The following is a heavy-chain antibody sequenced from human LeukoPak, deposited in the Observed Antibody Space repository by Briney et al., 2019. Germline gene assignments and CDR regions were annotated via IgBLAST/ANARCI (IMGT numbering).Heavy chain of an antibody. CDR2: IYSGGST. J-gene: IGHJ4*02. V-gene: IGHV3-53*01. CDR1: GFIFSNAW. CDR3: ARNGYSSSWYRN. Sequence: GGSLRLSCVGSGFIFSNAWMNWVRQAPGKGLEWVSVIYSGGSTYYADSVKGRFTISRDNSKNTLYLQMNSLRAEDTAVYYCARNGYSSSWYRNWGQGTLVTVSS. D-gene: IGHD6-13*01.